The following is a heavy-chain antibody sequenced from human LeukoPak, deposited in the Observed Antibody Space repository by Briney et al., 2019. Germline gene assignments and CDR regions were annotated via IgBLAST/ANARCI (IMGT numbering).Heavy chain of an antibody. D-gene: IGHD3-22*01. J-gene: IGHJ4*02. CDR1: GFTFSQYA. CDR2: ISGSGATT. CDR3: AKYSHSSGPRSFDY. Sequence: GGSLRLSCAAAGFTFSQYAMSWVRQAPGKGLEWISSISGSGATTYYADSVKGRFTISRDNSKSTLYLQMNSLRAEDTAVYYCAKYSHSSGPRSFDYWGQGTLVTVSS. V-gene: IGHV3-23*01.